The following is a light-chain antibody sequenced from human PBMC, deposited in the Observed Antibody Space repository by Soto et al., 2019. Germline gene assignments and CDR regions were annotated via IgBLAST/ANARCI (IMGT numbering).Light chain of an antibody. V-gene: IGKV3-15*01. CDR3: QQYNSWPPLT. Sequence: EKVMKQSPATLSVAPGERSTLSRRASQSVSSNLAWYQQKPGQAPRLLIYGASTRATGIPARFTGSGSGTEFTLTISSLQSEDFAVYYCQQYNSWPPLTFGGGTKVDIK. CDR2: GAS. CDR1: QSVSSN. J-gene: IGKJ4*01.